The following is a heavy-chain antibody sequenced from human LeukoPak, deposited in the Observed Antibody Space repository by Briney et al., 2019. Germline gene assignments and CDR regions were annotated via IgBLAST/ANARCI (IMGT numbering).Heavy chain of an antibody. V-gene: IGHV3-7*03. CDR2: IKQDGSEK. D-gene: IGHD1-1*01. J-gene: IGHJ4*02. Sequence: GGSLRLSCAASGFTFSSYWMSWVRQAPRKELEWVANIKQDGSEKYFVDSVKGRFTISRDNAKNSLYLQMNSLRADDTAVYYCARGGSRHPSPEDYWGQGTLVTVSS. CDR1: GFTFSSYW. CDR3: ARGGSRHPSPEDY.